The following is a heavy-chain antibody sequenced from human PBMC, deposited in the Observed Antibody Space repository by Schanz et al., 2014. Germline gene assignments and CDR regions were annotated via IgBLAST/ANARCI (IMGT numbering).Heavy chain of an antibody. J-gene: IGHJ4*02. V-gene: IGHV3-23*04. D-gene: IGHD3-9*01. Sequence: AQVVESGGGVVQPGRSLRLSCAASGFTFRVFAMNWVRQAPGKGLEWVSIITGSGATYYADSVKGRFTISRDNSKNTLYLQMNSLSAEDTAVYYCAKRNHDMQSLPLDYWGQGTLVIVSS. CDR3: AKRNHDMQSLPLDY. CDR1: GFTFRVFA. CDR2: ITGSGAT.